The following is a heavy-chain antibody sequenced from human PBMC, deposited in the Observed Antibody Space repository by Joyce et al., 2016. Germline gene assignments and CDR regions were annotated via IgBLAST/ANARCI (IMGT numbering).Heavy chain of an antibody. V-gene: IGHV3-23*01. Sequence: CVSNIDITGSSTTYADSVKGRFTISRDNGKNTVYLQMGSMRADDTALYYWDRCRHCGTNCYTYFDSWGQEALVSVS. J-gene: IGHJ4*02. D-gene: IGHD2-21*02. CDR2: IDITGSST. CDR3: DRCRHCGTNCYTYFDS.